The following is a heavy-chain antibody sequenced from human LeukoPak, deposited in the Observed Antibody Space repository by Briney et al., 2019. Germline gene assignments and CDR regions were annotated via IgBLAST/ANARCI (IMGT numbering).Heavy chain of an antibody. CDR2: ISSSSSYI. D-gene: IGHD6-13*01. J-gene: IGHJ5*02. Sequence: GGSLRLSCAASGFTFSTYSMNWVRQAPGKGLEWVSSISSSSSYIYYADSVKGRFTISRDNAKNSLYLQMNSLRAEDTAVYYCARLVSGGSSWAWGQGTLVSVSS. CDR1: GFTFSTYS. V-gene: IGHV3-21*01. CDR3: ARLVSGGSSWA.